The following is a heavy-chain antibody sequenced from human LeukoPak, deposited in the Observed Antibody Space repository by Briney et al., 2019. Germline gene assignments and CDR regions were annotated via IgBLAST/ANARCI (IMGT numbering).Heavy chain of an antibody. Sequence: SETLSLTCTVSGGSISSSSYYWGWIRQPPGKGLEWIGRIYYSGSTYYNPSLKSRVTISVDTSKHQFSLKLSSVPAADTAVYYCARDAAYLPRQPWGQGTLVTVSS. CDR1: GGSISSSSYY. CDR3: ARDAAYLPRQP. D-gene: IGHD2/OR15-2a*01. V-gene: IGHV4-39*07. J-gene: IGHJ5*02. CDR2: IYYSGST.